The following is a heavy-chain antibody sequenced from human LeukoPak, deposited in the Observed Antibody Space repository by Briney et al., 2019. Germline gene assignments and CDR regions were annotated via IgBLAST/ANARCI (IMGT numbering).Heavy chain of an antibody. CDR3: ARDLRGSPTDV. V-gene: IGHV4-31*03. J-gene: IGHJ6*04. D-gene: IGHD1-26*01. Sequence: SETLSLTCTVSGDSINSGYHWGWIRQQPGKGLEWIGNIYYNGRTYYKTSLKRRIIISVHMSKNQITLQLSSVTAADTAVDYCARDLRGSPTDVWGKGTPVAVSS. CDR2: IYYNGRT. CDR1: GDSINSGYH.